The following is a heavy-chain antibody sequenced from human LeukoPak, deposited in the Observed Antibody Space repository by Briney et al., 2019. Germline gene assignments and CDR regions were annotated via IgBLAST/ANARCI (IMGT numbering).Heavy chain of an antibody. CDR1: GGSVSSGNYH. Sequence: SETLSLTCTVSGGSVSSGNYHWTWIRQPPGKGLDWIGYVYYSGSTNYNPSLKSRVTISVDTSKNQFSLKLSSVIAADTAVYYCARFVITTYYFDYWGQGNLVTVSS. CDR2: VYYSGST. J-gene: IGHJ4*02. CDR3: ARFVITTYYFDY. D-gene: IGHD3-22*01. V-gene: IGHV4-61*01.